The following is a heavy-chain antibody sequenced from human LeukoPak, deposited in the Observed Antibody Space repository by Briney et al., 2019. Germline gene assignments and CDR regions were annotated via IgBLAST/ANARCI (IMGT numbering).Heavy chain of an antibody. V-gene: IGHV3-33*08. CDR3: ARDKPPPYYYDSSGIFDY. J-gene: IGHJ4*02. CDR2: IWYDGSNK. CDR1: GFTFSSYG. D-gene: IGHD3-22*01. Sequence: GGSLRLSCAASGFTFSSYGMHWVRQAPGKGLEWVAVIWYDGSNKYYADSVKGRFTIYRHNSKNTLYLQKNSLRAEDTAVYYCARDKPPPYYYDSSGIFDYWGQGTMVTVSS.